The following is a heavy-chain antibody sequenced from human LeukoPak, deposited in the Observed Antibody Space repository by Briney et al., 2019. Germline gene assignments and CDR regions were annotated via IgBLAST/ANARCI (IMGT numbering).Heavy chain of an antibody. V-gene: IGHV1-69*04. CDR3: ARDLSSQGDAFDI. CDR2: IIPILGIA. Sequence: ASVKVSCKASGGTFSSYAISWVRQAPGQGLEWMGRIIPILGIANYAQKFQGRVTITADKSTSTAYMELSSLRSEDTAVYYRARDLSSQGDAFDIWGQGTMVTVSS. CDR1: GGTFSSYA. J-gene: IGHJ3*02.